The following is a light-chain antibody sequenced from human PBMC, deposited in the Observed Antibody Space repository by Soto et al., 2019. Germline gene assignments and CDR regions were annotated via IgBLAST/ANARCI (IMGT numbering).Light chain of an antibody. Sequence: QSGLTQPPSASGTPGQRVIISCSGKTPNIGSNYVYWYRHLPGTAPQLLINRNNNRPSGVPDRFSGSKSGTSASLAITGLQAEDETDYSCQSYDSSLSGWVFGGGTKLTVL. V-gene: IGLV1-40*01. J-gene: IGLJ3*02. CDR3: QSYDSSLSGWV. CDR2: RNN. CDR1: TPNIGSNY.